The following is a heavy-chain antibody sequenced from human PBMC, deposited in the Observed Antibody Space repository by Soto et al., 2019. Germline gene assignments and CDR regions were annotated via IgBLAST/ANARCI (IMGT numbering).Heavy chain of an antibody. J-gene: IGHJ4*02. CDR3: AKVYHYDSSGYDY. CDR2: ISGSGSST. D-gene: IGHD3-22*01. V-gene: IGHV3-23*01. CDR1: GFTFSSYA. Sequence: EVQLLESGGGLVQPGGSLRLSCAASGFTFSSYAMSWVRQAPGKGLEWVSAISGSGSSTYYADSVKGRFTISRDNSKNTLYLQMNSLRAEDTAVYYCAKVYHYDSSGYDYWGQGTLVTVSS.